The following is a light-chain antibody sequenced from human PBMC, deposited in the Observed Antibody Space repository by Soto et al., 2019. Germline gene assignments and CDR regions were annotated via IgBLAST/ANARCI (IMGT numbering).Light chain of an antibody. Sequence: QSVLTQPASLSGSPGQSITISCTGTSSDVGGSGLVSWYQFHPGKAPKLLIFEGFKRPSGISNRFSGSKSGNTASLTISGLQADDEADYYCSSFTSSSTWVFGGGTKLTVL. CDR2: EGF. CDR1: SSDVGGSGL. CDR3: SSFTSSSTWV. J-gene: IGLJ3*02. V-gene: IGLV2-14*02.